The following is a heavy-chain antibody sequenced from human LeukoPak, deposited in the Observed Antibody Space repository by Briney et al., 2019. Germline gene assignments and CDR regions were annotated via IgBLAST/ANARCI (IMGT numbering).Heavy chain of an antibody. CDR1: GYTFTSYA. V-gene: IGHV1-3*03. J-gene: IGHJ3*02. CDR2: INAGNGNT. D-gene: IGHD1-26*01. CDR3: ARASWDSLLSLSDAFDI. Sequence: ASVKVSCKASGYTFTSYAMHWVRQAPGQRLEWMGWINAGNGNTKYSQEFQGRVTITRDTSASTAYMELSSLRSEDMAVYYCARASWDSLLSLSDAFDIWGQGTMVTVSS.